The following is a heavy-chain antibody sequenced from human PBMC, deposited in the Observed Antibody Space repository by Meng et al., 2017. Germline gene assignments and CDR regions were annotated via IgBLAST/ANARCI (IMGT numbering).Heavy chain of an antibody. CDR2: INSDGSST. D-gene: IGHD2/OR15-2a*01. CDR3: ARVRFTRLLGQTSFPAFDI. Sequence: GESLKISCAASGFTFSSYWRHWVRQAPGKGLVWVSRINSDGSSTSYADSVKGRFTISRDNAKNTLYLQMNSLRAEDTAVYYCARVRFTRLLGQTSFPAFDIWGQGTMVTVSS. V-gene: IGHV3-74*01. J-gene: IGHJ3*02. CDR1: GFTFSSYW.